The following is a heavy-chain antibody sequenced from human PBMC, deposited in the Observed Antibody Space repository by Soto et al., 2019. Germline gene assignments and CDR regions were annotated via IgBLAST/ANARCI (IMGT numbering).Heavy chain of an antibody. CDR1: GYTFTSYA. CDR2: INAGNGNT. D-gene: IGHD5-18*01. Sequence: QVQLVQSGAEVKKPGASVKVSCKASGYTFTSYAMHWVRQAPGQRLEWMGWINAGNGNTKYSQKFQGSVTITRDTSASTAYMELSSLRSEDTAVYYCASLRHSPSYYYYYGMDVWGQGTTVTGSS. V-gene: IGHV1-3*01. CDR3: ASLRHSPSYYYYYGMDV. J-gene: IGHJ6*02.